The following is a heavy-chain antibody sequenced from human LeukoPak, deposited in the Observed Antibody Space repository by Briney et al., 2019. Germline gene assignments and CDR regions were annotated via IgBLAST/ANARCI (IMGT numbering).Heavy chain of an antibody. CDR2: ISGSGGST. V-gene: IGHV3-23*01. Sequence: VGSLRLSCAASGFTFSSYAMSWVRQAPGKGLEWVSAISGSGGSTYYADSVKGRFTISRDNSKNTLYLQMNSLRAEDTAVYYCAKDPLLWFGEFDYWGQGTLVTVSS. CDR1: GFTFSSYA. CDR3: AKDPLLWFGEFDY. J-gene: IGHJ4*02. D-gene: IGHD3-10*01.